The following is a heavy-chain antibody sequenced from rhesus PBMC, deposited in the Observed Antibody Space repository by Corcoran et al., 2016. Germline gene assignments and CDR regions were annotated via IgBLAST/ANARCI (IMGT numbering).Heavy chain of an antibody. D-gene: IGHD5-42*01. J-gene: IGHJ4*01. CDR1: GFTFGGYS. Sequence: DVQLVESGGALAQPGGAPRLSCAGSGFTFGGYSLSWVRQAPGKGLEWVSRISWDGGSTYYADSVKGRFTISRDNAKNTLYLQMDRLRAEDTALYYCSRAPGTADDYWGQGVLVTVSS. V-gene: IGHV3-134*01. CDR3: SRAPGTADDY. CDR2: ISWDGGST.